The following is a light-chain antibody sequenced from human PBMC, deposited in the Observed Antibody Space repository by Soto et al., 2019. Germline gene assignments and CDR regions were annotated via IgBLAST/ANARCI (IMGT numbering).Light chain of an antibody. Sequence: DIQMTQRPTSLYASVGDSVTIACRASQSSRSYLNGYQQKPGKAPQLLIYSASSLQSVGPSMFSGRGAGTYFTLTSSSLQPEAFATYSCQHSTRTPLTFGGGTKVDIK. CDR3: QHSTRTPLT. V-gene: IGKV1-39*01. J-gene: IGKJ4*01. CDR2: SAS. CDR1: QSSRSY.